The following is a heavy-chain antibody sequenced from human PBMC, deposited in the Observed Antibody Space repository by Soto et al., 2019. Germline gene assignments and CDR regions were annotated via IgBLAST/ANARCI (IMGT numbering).Heavy chain of an antibody. V-gene: IGHV1-69*13. CDR3: AIPYYDSSGPFDY. J-gene: IGHJ4*02. CDR2: IIPIFGTA. Sequence: GASVKVSCKASGGTFSSYAISWVRQAPGQGLEWMGGIIPIFGTANYAQKFQGRVTITADESTSTAYMELSSLRSEDTAVYYCAIPYYDSSGPFDYWGQGTLVTVSS. CDR1: GGTFSSYA. D-gene: IGHD3-22*01.